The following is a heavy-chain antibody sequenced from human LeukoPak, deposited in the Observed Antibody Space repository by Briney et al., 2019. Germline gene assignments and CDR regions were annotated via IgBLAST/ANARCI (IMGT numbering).Heavy chain of an antibody. CDR3: AKGDYYGSGSFFKNGMDV. J-gene: IGHJ6*02. V-gene: IGHV3-23*01. D-gene: IGHD3-10*01. CDR1: GFTFSCYA. CDR2: VTASADNT. Sequence: GGSLRLSCAASGFTFSCYAMSWVRQAPGKGLEWVSAVTASADNTYYADSVKGRFTISRDNSKNTLYLQVTSLRAEDTAVYYCAKGDYYGSGSFFKNGMDVWGQGTTVTVSS.